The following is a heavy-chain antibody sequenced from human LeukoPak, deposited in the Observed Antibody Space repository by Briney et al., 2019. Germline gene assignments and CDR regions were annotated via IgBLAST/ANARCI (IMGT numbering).Heavy chain of an antibody. CDR2: TNPSGAST. CDR3: ARGAPVVVPSDYGPGYFRH. D-gene: IGHD2-15*01. J-gene: IGHJ1*01. V-gene: IGHV1-46*01. Sequence: ASVKVSCKASGYTFTSYYIHWLRQAPGHGLEWMGITNPSGASTSYAQKFQGRVTMTRDTSTSTVYTELSSLRSEDTAVYYCARGAPVVVPSDYGPGYFRHWGQGTLVTVSS. CDR1: GYTFTSYY.